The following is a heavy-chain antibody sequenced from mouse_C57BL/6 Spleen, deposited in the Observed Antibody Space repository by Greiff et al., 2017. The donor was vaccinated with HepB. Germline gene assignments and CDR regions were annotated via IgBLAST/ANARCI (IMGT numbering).Heavy chain of an antibody. CDR1: GFTFSDYY. CDR3: AREGVYYGNLYYFDY. V-gene: IGHV5-16*01. D-gene: IGHD2-1*01. Sequence: EVQVVESEGGLVQPGSSMKLSCTASGFTFSDYYMAWVRQVPEKGLEWVANINYDGSSTYYLDSLKSRFIISRDNAKNILYLQMSSLKSEDTATYYCAREGVYYGNLYYFDYWGQGTTLTVSS. J-gene: IGHJ2*01. CDR2: INYDGSST.